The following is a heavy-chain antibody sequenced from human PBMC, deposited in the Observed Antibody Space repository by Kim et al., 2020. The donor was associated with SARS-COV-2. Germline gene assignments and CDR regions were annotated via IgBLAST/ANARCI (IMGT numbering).Heavy chain of an antibody. J-gene: IGHJ5*02. V-gene: IGHV1-2*02. D-gene: IGHD3-3*01. CDR1: GYTFTGYY. CDR2: INPNSGGT. Sequence: ASVKVSCKASGYTFTGYYMHWVRQAPGQGLEWMGWINPNSGGTNYAQKFQGRVTMTRDTSISTAYMELSRLRSDDTAVYYCARDRFLEWVSPYNWFDPWGQGTLVTVSS. CDR3: ARDRFLEWVSPYNWFDP.